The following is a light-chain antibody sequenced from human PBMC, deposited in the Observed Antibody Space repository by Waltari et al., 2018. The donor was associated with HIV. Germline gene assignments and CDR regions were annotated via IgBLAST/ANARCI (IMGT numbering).Light chain of an antibody. CDR3: QQYNNWPPLT. J-gene: IGKJ4*01. CDR2: GAS. CDR1: QSVGSN. Sequence: EVVMTQSPATLSVSPGEGATLSCRASQSVGSNLDWYQQKPGQAPRLLIYGASSRATGIPARFSGSGSGTEFTLTISSLQSEDFAIYFCQQYNNWPPLTFGGGTKVEIK. V-gene: IGKV3D-15*01.